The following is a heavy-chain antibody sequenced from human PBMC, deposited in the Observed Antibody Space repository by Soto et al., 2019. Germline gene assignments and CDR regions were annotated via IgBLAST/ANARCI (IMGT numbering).Heavy chain of an antibody. V-gene: IGHV1-2*02. D-gene: IGHD4-4*01. J-gene: IGHJ5*02. Sequence: XSVKVSCTASGYTLIGKYIHWVRQAPAQGLEWMGWINPNSGGTNYAQKFQGRVTMTRDTSISTAYMELSRLRSDDTAVYYCARGTPGDSKTNWFDPWGRGTLVTVSS. CDR3: ARGTPGDSKTNWFDP. CDR2: INPNSGGT. CDR1: GYTLIGKY.